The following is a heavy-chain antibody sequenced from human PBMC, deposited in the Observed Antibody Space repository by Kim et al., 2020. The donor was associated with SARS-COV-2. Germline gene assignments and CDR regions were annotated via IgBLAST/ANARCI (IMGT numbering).Heavy chain of an antibody. CDR2: ISYDGSDK. CDR1: GFTFSSDA. V-gene: IGHV3-30*04. CDR3: ARGVGYFDSSGYYLFDY. Sequence: GGSLRLSCAASGFTFSSDAIHWVRQAPGQGLEWVAVISYDGSDKYSADSVKGRFTISRDNSKNTLYLQMNSLRPADTAVYYCARGVGYFDSSGYYLFDYWGQGTLVTVSS. D-gene: IGHD3-22*01. J-gene: IGHJ4*02.